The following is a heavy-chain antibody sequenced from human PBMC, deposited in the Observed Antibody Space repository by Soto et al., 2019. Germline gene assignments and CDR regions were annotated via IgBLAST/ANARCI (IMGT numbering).Heavy chain of an antibody. J-gene: IGHJ3*02. D-gene: IGHD7-27*01. Sequence: GGSLRLSCAASGFTFSSYAMHWVRQAPGKGLEWVAVISYDGSNKYYADSVKGRFTISRDNSKNTLYLQMNSLRAEDTAVYYCARDGPQTGTDAFDIWGQGTMVTVSS. CDR1: GFTFSSYA. V-gene: IGHV3-30*04. CDR3: ARDGPQTGTDAFDI. CDR2: ISYDGSNK.